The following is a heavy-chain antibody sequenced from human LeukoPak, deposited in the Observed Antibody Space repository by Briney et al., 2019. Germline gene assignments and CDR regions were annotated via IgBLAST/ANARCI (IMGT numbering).Heavy chain of an antibody. V-gene: IGHV1-46*01. CDR3: AREIGPRQLHLWGSAFDY. CDR2: INPSDGKT. J-gene: IGHJ4*02. Sequence: GASVKVSCKASGYTFTNYYMHRVRQAPGQGLEWMGIINPSDGKTSYAQKFQGRVTMTRDTSTSTVYMELSSLRSEDTAVYYCAREIGPRQLHLWGSAFDYWGQGTLVTVSS. D-gene: IGHD5-18*01. CDR1: GYTFTNYY.